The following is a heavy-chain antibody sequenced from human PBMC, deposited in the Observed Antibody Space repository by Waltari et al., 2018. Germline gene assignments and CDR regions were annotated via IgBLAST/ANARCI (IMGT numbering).Heavy chain of an antibody. Sequence: QVQLVQSGAEVKKPGSSVKVSCKDSGGTFSSYAISWVRQAPGQGLEWMGGIIPIFGTANYAQKFQGRVTITADESTSTAYMELSSLRSEDTAMYYCARDLGIVVVPAAAGDAFDIWGQGTMVTVSS. CDR2: IIPIFGTA. CDR1: GGTFSSYA. CDR3: ARDLGIVVVPAAAGDAFDI. V-gene: IGHV1-69*01. J-gene: IGHJ3*02. D-gene: IGHD2-2*01.